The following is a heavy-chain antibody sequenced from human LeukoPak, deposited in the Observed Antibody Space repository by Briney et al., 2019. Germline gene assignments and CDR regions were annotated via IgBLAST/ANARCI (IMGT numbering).Heavy chain of an antibody. CDR2: IKQDGSEK. J-gene: IGHJ3*02. CDR3: ARDYYDSRGHAFDI. CDR1: GFTFSSYW. V-gene: IGHV3-7*01. Sequence: GGSLRLSCAASGFTFSSYWMRWVRQAPGKGLEWVANIKQDGSEKYYVDSVKGRFTISRDNAKNSLYLQMNSLRAEDTAVYYCARDYYDSRGHAFDIWGQGTMVTVSS. D-gene: IGHD3-22*01.